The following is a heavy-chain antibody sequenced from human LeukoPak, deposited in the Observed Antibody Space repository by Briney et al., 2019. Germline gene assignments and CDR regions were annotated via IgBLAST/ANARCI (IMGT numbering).Heavy chain of an antibody. J-gene: IGHJ5*02. CDR1: GYTFTSYD. D-gene: IGHD2-15*01. Sequence: EASVKVSCKASGYTFTSYDINWVRQATGQGLEWMGWMNPNSGDTGYAQKFQGRVTMTRNTSISTAYMELSSLRSEDTAVYYCARARYCSGGSCSQSRPSNWFDPWGQGTLVTVSS. CDR3: ARARYCSGGSCSQSRPSNWFDP. CDR2: MNPNSGDT. V-gene: IGHV1-8*01.